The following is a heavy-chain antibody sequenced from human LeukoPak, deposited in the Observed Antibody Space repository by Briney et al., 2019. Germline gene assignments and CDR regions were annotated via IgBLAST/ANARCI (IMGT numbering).Heavy chain of an antibody. CDR3: AKDHYDSSGYQNDFDY. CDR1: GLTFSSYA. CDR2: ISGSGGST. Sequence: GGSLRLSCAASGLTFSSYAMSWVRQAPGKGLECVSAISGSGGSTYYADSVKGRFTISRDNSKNTLYLQMNSLRAEDTAVYYCAKDHYDSSGYQNDFDYWGQGTLVTVSS. J-gene: IGHJ4*02. D-gene: IGHD3-22*01. V-gene: IGHV3-23*01.